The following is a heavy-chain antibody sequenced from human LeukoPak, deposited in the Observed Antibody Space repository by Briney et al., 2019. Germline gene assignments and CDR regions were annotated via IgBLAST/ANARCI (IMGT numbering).Heavy chain of an antibody. CDR2: INHSGSR. CDR3: ARARKYCSSTSCYWRPYYYYMDV. Sequence: PSETLTLTCAVYGGSFSGYYWSWLRQPPGKGVEWLGEINHSGSRKYNPSLKSGVTISVDTSTNQFSLKLSSVTAADTAVYYCARARKYCSSTSCYWRPYYYYMDVWGKGTTVTVSS. J-gene: IGHJ6*03. V-gene: IGHV4-34*01. CDR1: GGSFSGYY. D-gene: IGHD2-2*01.